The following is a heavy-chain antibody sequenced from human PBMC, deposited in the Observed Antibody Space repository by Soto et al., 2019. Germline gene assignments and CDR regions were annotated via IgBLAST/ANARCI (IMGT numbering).Heavy chain of an antibody. CDR1: GGSISSSNW. V-gene: IGHV4-4*02. J-gene: IGHJ2*01. Sequence: QVQLQESGPGLVKPSGTLSLTCAVSGGSISSSNWWSWVRQPPGKGLEWIGEIYHSGSTNHNPSLKSRVTISVDKSKNQFSLKLSSVTAADTAVYYCARDRTVTTGVRDWYFDLWGRGTLVTVSS. CDR2: IYHSGST. CDR3: ARDRTVTTGVRDWYFDL. D-gene: IGHD4-17*01.